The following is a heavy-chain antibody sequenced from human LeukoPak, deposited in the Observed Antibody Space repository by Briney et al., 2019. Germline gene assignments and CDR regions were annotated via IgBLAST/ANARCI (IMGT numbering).Heavy chain of an antibody. J-gene: IGHJ5*02. CDR3: ATDRSLGYDLLIGLDP. D-gene: IGHD3-9*01. CDR1: GFTFSSSA. V-gene: IGHV1-58*01. Sequence: ASVKVSCQASGFTFSSSAVQWVRQARGERLEWIGRIVVGSGDTNYAQKFQQRVTITRDMSTGTAYMELSSLTSEDTAVYYCATDRSLGYDLLIGLDPWGQGTLVTVSS. CDR2: IVVGSGDT.